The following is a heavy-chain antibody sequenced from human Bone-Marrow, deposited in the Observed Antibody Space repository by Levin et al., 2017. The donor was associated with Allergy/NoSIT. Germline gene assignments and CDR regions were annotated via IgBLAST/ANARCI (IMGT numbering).Heavy chain of an antibody. Sequence: GESLKISCKASGYTFTSYGISWVRQAPGQGLEWMGWISAYNGNTNYAQKLQGRVTMTTDTSTSTAYMELRSLRSDDTAVYYCARDLMIAVAGTSGYWGQGTLVTVSS. J-gene: IGHJ4*02. D-gene: IGHD6-19*01. CDR3: ARDLMIAVAGTSGY. CDR1: GYTFTSYG. V-gene: IGHV1-18*01. CDR2: ISAYNGNT.